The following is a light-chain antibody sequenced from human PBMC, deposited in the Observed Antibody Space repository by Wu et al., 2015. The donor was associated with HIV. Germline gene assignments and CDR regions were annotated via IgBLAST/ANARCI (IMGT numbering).Light chain of an antibody. CDR1: QDIRNE. V-gene: IGKV1-6*01. CDR3: LQDYNYPFT. Sequence: AIQMTQSPTSLSASVGDRVTITCRASQDIRNELGWYQQKPGETPQLLIYAASSLKSGVPSRFSGSGSGTDFTLTISNLQPDDFATYYCLQDYNYPFTFGLGPKWKSN. CDR2: AAS. J-gene: IGKJ3*01.